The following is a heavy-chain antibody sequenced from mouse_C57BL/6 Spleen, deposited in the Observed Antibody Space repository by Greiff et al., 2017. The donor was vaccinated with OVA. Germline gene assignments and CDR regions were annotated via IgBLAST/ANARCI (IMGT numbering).Heavy chain of an antibody. V-gene: IGHV10-1*01. CDR3: VRQDYGSWYYAMDY. CDR1: GFSFNTYA. Sequence: EVQLVESGGGLVQPKGSLKLSCAASGFSFNTYAMNWVRQAPGKGLEWVARIRSKSNNYATYYADSVKDRFTISRDDSESMLYLQMNNLKTEDTAMYYCVRQDYGSWYYAMDYWGQGTSVTVSS. J-gene: IGHJ4*01. D-gene: IGHD1-1*01. CDR2: IRSKSNNYAT.